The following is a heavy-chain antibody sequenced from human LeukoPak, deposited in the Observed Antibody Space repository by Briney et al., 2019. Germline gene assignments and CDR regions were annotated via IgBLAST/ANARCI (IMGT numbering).Heavy chain of an antibody. CDR2: ISGSGGST. CDR1: GFTFSSYA. CDR3: AKDWRGYSGYDYTYFDY. V-gene: IGHV3-23*01. J-gene: IGHJ4*02. D-gene: IGHD5-12*01. Sequence: PGGSLRLSCAASGFTFSSYAMSWVRQAPGKGLEWVSAISGSGGSTYHADSVKGRFTISRDNSKNTLYLQMNSLRAEDTAVYYCAKDWRGYSGYDYTYFDYWGQGTLVTVSS.